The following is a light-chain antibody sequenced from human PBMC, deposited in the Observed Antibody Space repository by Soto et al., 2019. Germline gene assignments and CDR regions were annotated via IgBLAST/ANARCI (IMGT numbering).Light chain of an antibody. J-gene: IGKJ3*01. CDR1: QSISSY. CDR3: QQSYSTPWFT. V-gene: IGKV1-39*01. CDR2: AAS. Sequence: DLPMTQSPSSLSASVGDRVTITCRASQSISSYLNWYQQKPGKAPKLLIYAASSLQSGVPSRFSGSGSGTDFTLTISSLQPEDFATYYCQQSYSTPWFTFGPGTKVDIK.